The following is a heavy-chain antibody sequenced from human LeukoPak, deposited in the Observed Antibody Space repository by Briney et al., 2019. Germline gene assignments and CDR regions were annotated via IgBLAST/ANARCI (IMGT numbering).Heavy chain of an antibody. V-gene: IGHV4-39*02. J-gene: IGHJ4*02. D-gene: IGHD6-19*01. CDR1: GGSMSSSSYY. Sequence: SETLSLTCTVSGGSMSSSSYYWGWIRQSPGKGLEWIGSIYYRGANHYNPPLKSRVTMSVDTSKNQFSVKLTSVTATDTAVYYCVRVRGYWLVRGYLDYWGQGTQVTVSS. CDR3: VRVRGYWLVRGYLDY. CDR2: IYYRGAN.